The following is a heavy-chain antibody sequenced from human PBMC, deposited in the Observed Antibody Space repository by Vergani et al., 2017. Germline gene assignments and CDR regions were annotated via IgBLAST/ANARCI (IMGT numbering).Heavy chain of an antibody. D-gene: IGHD2-2*01. V-gene: IGHV3-72*01. Sequence: EVQLVESGGGLVQPGGSLRLSCAASGFTFSDHYMDWVRQAPGKGLEWVGRTRNKANSYTTEYAASVKGRFTISRDDSKNSLYLQMNSLKIEDTAVYYCARLGYCSSTTCRQAFDIWGQGNPGHRL. CDR2: TRNKANSYTT. CDR3: ARLGYCSSTTCRQAFDI. CDR1: GFTFSDHY. J-gene: IGHJ3*02.